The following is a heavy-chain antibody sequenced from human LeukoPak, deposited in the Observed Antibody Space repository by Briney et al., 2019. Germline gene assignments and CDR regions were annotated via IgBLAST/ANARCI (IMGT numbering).Heavy chain of an antibody. CDR1: GYTFTGYY. D-gene: IGHD6-19*01. J-gene: IGHJ4*02. Sequence: ASVKVSCKASGYTFTGYYMHWVRQAPGQGLEWMGWINPNSGGTNYAQKFQGRVTTTRDTSISTAYMELSRLRSDDTAVYYCARDPPRSIAVAGSGQDYWGQGTLVTVSS. V-gene: IGHV1-2*02. CDR2: INPNSGGT. CDR3: ARDPPRSIAVAGSGQDY.